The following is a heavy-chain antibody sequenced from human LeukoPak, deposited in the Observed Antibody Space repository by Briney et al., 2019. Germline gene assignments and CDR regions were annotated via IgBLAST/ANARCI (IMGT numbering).Heavy chain of an antibody. V-gene: IGHV1-46*01. CDR1: GYTFTRYY. D-gene: IGHD6-6*01. CDR2: INPSGGST. Sequence: ASVKVSCKASGYTFTRYYMHWVRQAPGQGLEWMGIINPSGGSTSYAQKFQVRVTMTRDMSTSTVYMELSGLRSEDTAVYYCARGPSEYSSSSDTLDVWGQGTMVTVSS. J-gene: IGHJ3*01. CDR3: ARGPSEYSSSSDTLDV.